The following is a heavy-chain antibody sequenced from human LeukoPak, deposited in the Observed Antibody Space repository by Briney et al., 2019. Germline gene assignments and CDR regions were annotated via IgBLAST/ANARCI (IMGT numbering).Heavy chain of an antibody. CDR1: GDIFNNFG. CDR3: ARGVVATTIRGAYFDS. V-gene: IGHV1-69*06. CDR2: IIPMFGTT. D-gene: IGHD3-9*01. Sequence: SVKVSCKASGDIFNNFGIGWVRQAPGQGLEWMGTIIPMFGTTNHAERFRGRVAITADKSTKTVYMELSSLRSEDTAMFYCARGVVATTIRGAYFDSWGQGSLVTVSS. J-gene: IGHJ4*02.